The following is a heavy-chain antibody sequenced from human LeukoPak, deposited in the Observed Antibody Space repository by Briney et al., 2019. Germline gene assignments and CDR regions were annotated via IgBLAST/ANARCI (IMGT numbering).Heavy chain of an antibody. CDR3: ARRSPYYYDSSGYQTGDAFDI. D-gene: IGHD3-22*01. CDR1: GGSMSSSNW. Sequence: SGTLSLTCAVSGGSMSSSNWWSWVRQPPGKGLEWIGEIYDSGSTNYNPSLKSRVTISVDTSKNQFSLKLSSVTAADTAVYYCARRSPYYYDSSGYQTGDAFDIWGQGTMVTVSS. V-gene: IGHV4-4*02. J-gene: IGHJ3*02. CDR2: IYDSGST.